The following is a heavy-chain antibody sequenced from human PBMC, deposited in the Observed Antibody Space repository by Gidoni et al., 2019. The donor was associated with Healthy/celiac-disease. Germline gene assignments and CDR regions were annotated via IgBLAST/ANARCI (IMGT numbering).Heavy chain of an antibody. D-gene: IGHD5-12*01. V-gene: IGHV1-46*03. CDR1: GYTFTSYY. CDR3: ARDLSSWVDIVATIQSGDERGEMDV. Sequence: QVQLVQSGAEVKKPGASVKVSCKASGYTFTSYYMHWVRQAPGQGLEWMGIINPSGGSTSYAQKFQGRVTMTRDTSTSTVYMELSSLRSEDTAVYYCARDLSSWVDIVATIQSGDERGEMDVWGQGTTVTVSS. CDR2: INPSGGST. J-gene: IGHJ6*02.